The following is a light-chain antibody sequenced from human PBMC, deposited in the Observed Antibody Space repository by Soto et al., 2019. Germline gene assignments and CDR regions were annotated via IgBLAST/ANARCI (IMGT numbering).Light chain of an antibody. CDR1: QSLLHSNGYNY. Sequence: DIVMTQSPLSLPVTPGEPASTSCRSSQSLLHSNGYNYLDWYLQRPGQSPQLLIYLGSNRASGVLDGFSGSGSGTDFKLKISRVEAEDAGVYCCMQVLQPPWTFGQGTKVEIK. J-gene: IGKJ1*01. CDR2: LGS. CDR3: MQVLQPPWT. V-gene: IGKV2-28*01.